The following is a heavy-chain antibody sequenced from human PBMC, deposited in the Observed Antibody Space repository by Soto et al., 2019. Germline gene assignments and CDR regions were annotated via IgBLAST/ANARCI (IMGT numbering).Heavy chain of an antibody. J-gene: IGHJ5*02. D-gene: IGHD2-15*01. V-gene: IGHV1-69*12. CDR1: GGTFSSYA. CDR2: IIPIFGTA. CDR3: AREVVVASTGWFDP. Sequence: QVQLVQSGAEVKKPGSSVKVACKASGGTFSSYASSWVRQAPGQGLEWMGGIIPIFGTANYAQKFQGRVTITADESTSTAYMELSSLRSEDTAVYYCAREVVVASTGWFDPWGQGTLVTVSS.